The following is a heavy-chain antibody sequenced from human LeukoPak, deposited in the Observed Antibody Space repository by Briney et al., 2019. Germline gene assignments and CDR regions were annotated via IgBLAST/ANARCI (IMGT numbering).Heavy chain of an antibody. CDR2: ISSSSSYI. D-gene: IGHD3-16*01. CDR1: GFTFSSYS. J-gene: IGHJ3*02. Sequence: GRSLRPSCAASGFTFSSYSMNWVRQAPGKGLEWVSSISSSSSYIYYADSVKGRFTISRDNAKNSLYLQMTSLRAEDTAVYYCASGAPSAFDIWGQGTMVTVSS. V-gene: IGHV3-21*01. CDR3: ASGAPSAFDI.